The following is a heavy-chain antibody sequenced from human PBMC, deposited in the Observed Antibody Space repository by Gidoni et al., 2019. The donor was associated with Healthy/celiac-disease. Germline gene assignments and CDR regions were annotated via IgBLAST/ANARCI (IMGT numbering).Heavy chain of an antibody. CDR1: GFTFSSYA. CDR3: ARESLSHYYDSSGYFDY. J-gene: IGHJ4*02. Sequence: QVQLVESGGGVVQPASSLRLSWSASGFTFSSYAMHWVRQAPGKGLEWVAVISYDGSNKYYADSVKGRFTISRDNSKNTLYLQMNSLRAEDTAVYYCARESLSHYYDSSGYFDYWGQGTLVTVSS. CDR2: ISYDGSNK. D-gene: IGHD3-22*01. V-gene: IGHV3-30-3*01.